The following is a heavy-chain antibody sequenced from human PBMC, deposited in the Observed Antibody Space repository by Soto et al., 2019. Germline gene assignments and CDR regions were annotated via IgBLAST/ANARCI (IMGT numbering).Heavy chain of an antibody. Sequence: GGSLRLSCAASGFTFSSYAMSWVRQAPGKGLEWVSAISGSGGSTYYADSVKGRFTISRENSKNTLYLQMNSLRAEDTAVYYCAKGAGRNDYGDYLTLNYYYYYMDVWGKGTTVTVSS. J-gene: IGHJ6*03. CDR2: ISGSGGST. V-gene: IGHV3-23*01. CDR1: GFTFSSYA. D-gene: IGHD4-17*01. CDR3: AKGAGRNDYGDYLTLNYYYYYMDV.